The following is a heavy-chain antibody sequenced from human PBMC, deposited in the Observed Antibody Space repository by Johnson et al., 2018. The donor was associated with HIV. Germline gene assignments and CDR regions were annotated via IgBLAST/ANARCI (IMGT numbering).Heavy chain of an antibody. D-gene: IGHD1-26*01. J-gene: IGHJ1*01. V-gene: IGHV3-13*01. CDR3: ARDPTIAWDLKGDNVRGLLGLH. CDR2: IGTAGDT. Sequence: VQLVESGGGVVQPGRSLRLSCAASGFTFSSYGMHWVRQATGKGLEWVSAIGTAGDTYYPGSVKGRFTISRENAKNSLYLQMNSLRAEDTALYYCARDPTIAWDLKGDNVRGLLGLHW. CDR1: GFTFSSYG.